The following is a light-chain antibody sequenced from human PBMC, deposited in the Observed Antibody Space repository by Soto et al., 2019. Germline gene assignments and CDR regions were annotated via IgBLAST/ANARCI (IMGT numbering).Light chain of an antibody. CDR2: AAS. CDR3: QQSYSTLRT. Sequence: DIQMTQSPSSLSASVGDRVTITCRASQSISNYLNWYQQKPGKAPKLLIYAASSLQSGVPSTFSGSGSGTDFTLTISSLQPEDFATYYCQQSYSTLRTFGQGTKVDIK. J-gene: IGKJ1*01. V-gene: IGKV1-39*01. CDR1: QSISNY.